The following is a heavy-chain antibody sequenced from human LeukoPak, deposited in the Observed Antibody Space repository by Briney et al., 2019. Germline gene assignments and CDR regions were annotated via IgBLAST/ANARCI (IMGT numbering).Heavy chain of an antibody. D-gene: IGHD4-17*01. V-gene: IGHV4-61*02. CDR1: GGSISSSSYY. CDR3: ARGTIYGNWFDP. J-gene: IGHJ5*02. Sequence: SETLSLTCTVSGGSISSSSYYWGWIRQPPGKGLEWIGRIYTSGSTNYNPSLKSRVTISVDTSKNQFSLKLSSVTAADTAVYYCARGTIYGNWFDPWGQGTLVTVSS. CDR2: IYTSGST.